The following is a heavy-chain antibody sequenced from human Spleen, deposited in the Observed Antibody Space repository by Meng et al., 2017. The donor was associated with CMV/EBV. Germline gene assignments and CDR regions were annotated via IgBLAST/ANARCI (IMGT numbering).Heavy chain of an antibody. CDR1: GWSVSSSY. CDR2: IYGGGGT. Sequence: SGWSVSSSYRTWVRQAPGKGLECVSVIYGGGGTYTADSVEGRFTISRDNSKNTLYLQMNNLRAEDTAFYYCATISSDSRGYYRGHLDYWGQGALVTVSS. V-gene: IGHV3-53*01. CDR3: ATISSDSRGYYRGHLDY. D-gene: IGHD3-22*01. J-gene: IGHJ4*02.